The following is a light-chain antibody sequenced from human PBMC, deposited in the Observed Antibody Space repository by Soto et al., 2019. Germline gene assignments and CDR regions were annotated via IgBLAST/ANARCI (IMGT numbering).Light chain of an antibody. J-gene: IGKJ1*01. CDR1: QSISAS. V-gene: IGKV1-5*01. CDR3: QQYDSSRT. CDR2: DVS. Sequence: DIQMTQSPSALSASVGDSVTNTCRASQSISASLAWYQHKPGEAPKLLIYDVSNLESGVPSRFSGSGSGTEFSLTIRSLEPDDFATYSCQQYDSSRTFGQGTQVEIK.